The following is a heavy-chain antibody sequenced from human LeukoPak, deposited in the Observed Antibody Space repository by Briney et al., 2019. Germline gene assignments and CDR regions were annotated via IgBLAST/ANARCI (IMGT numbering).Heavy chain of an antibody. D-gene: IGHD4/OR15-4a*01. CDR3: TKTDSYGARGPGYFDY. Sequence: GGSLRLSCAASGFTFGSYAMSWVRQAPGKGLEWVSAIVGGGEGTFYADSLRGRLTISRDNSKNMLDLQMNSLRAEDTAVYYCTKTDSYGARGPGYFDYWGQGILVTVSS. CDR1: GFTFGSYA. V-gene: IGHV3-23*01. CDR2: IVGGGEGT. J-gene: IGHJ4*02.